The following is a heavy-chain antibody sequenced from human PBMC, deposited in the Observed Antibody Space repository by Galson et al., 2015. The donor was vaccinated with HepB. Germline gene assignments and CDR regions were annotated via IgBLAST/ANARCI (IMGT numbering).Heavy chain of an antibody. J-gene: IGHJ4*02. CDR3: ARGGPTYYDILTGYSRLFDY. D-gene: IGHD3-9*01. CDR2: ISAYNGNT. Sequence: SVKVSCKASGYTFTSYGISWVRQAPGQGLEWMGWISAYNGNTNYAQKLQGRVTMTTDTSTSTAYMELRSLRSDDTAVYYCARGGPTYYDILTGYSRLFDYWGQGTLVTVSP. CDR1: GYTFTSYG. V-gene: IGHV1-18*01.